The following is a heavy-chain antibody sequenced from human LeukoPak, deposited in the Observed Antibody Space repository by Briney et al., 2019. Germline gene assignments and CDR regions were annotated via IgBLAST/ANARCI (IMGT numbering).Heavy chain of an antibody. CDR3: ARESDSSGYFQ. V-gene: IGHV1-18*01. Sequence: ASVKVSCKASGYTFISYGISWGRQAPGQGLEWMGWISAYNGNTKYAQKFQGRVTMTTDTRTSTAYMELRSLRSDDTAVYYCARESDSSGYFQWGQGTLVTVSS. J-gene: IGHJ1*01. CDR2: ISAYNGNT. CDR1: GYTFISYG. D-gene: IGHD3-22*01.